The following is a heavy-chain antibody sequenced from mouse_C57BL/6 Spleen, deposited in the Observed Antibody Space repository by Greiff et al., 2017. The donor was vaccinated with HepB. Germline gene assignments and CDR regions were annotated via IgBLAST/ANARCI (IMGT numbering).Heavy chain of an antibody. J-gene: IGHJ3*01. Sequence: QVQLKQSGAELARPGASVKLSCKASGYTFTSYGISWVKQRTGQGLEWIGEIYPRSGNTYYNEKFKGKATLTADKSSSTAYMELRSLTSEDSAVYFCAREVQEARQLRLRGAYWGQGTLVTVSA. CDR1: GYTFTSYG. CDR2: IYPRSGNT. V-gene: IGHV1-81*01. D-gene: IGHD3-2*02. CDR3: AREVQEARQLRLRGAY.